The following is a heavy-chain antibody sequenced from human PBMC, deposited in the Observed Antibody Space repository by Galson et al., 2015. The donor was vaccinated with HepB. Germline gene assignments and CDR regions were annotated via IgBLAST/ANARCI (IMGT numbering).Heavy chain of an antibody. J-gene: IGHJ4*02. V-gene: IGHV3-23*01. CDR1: GFTFSSYA. Sequence: SLRLSCAASGFTFSSYAMSWVRQAPGKGLEWVSAISGSGGSTYYADSVKGRFTISRDNSKNTLYLQMNSLRAEDTAVYYCAKGAQYCSGGSCYRDYWGQGTLVTVSS. CDR2: ISGSGGST. CDR3: AKGAQYCSGGSCYRDY. D-gene: IGHD2-15*01.